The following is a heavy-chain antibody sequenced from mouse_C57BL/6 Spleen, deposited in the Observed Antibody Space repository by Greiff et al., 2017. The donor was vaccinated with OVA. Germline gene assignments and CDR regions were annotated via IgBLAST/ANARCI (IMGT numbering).Heavy chain of an antibody. Sequence: VQVVESGAELVRPGASVKLSCKASGYTFTDYYINWVKQRPGQGLEWIARIYPGSGNTYYNEKFKGKATLTAEKSSSTAYMQLSSLTSEDSAVYFCARGGYWGQGTLVTVSA. CDR2: IYPGSGNT. CDR1: GYTFTDYY. J-gene: IGHJ3*01. CDR3: ARGGY. V-gene: IGHV1-76*01.